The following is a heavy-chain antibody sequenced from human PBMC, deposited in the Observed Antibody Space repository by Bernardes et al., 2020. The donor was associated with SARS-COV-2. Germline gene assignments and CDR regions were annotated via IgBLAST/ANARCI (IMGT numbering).Heavy chain of an antibody. V-gene: IGHV4-61*01. CDR3: ARVVRLWENNFDS. J-gene: IGHJ4*02. Sequence: SETLSLTCSVSGASVSSVNYQWCWLLQPPGKGLEWIGFGFYTGNTNYNPSLQSRVTISVDTSKNQFSLRLTSVTAADTAVYYCARVVRLWENNFDSWGQGSLVTVSS. CDR1: GASVSSVNYQ. CDR2: GFYTGNT. D-gene: IGHD3-10*01.